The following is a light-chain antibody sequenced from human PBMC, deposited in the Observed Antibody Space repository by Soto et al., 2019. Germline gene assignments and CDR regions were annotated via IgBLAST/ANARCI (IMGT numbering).Light chain of an antibody. CDR3: QQSFRTPRT. J-gene: IGKJ1*01. CDR1: QSVRSH. V-gene: IGKV1-39*01. CDR2: GAS. Sequence: DIQMTQSPSSLSASVGDRVTITCRASQSVRSHLNWFQQKPGKAPDLLIYGASTLQIGVPSRFSGSGSGTDFILTISNLQPEDFAIYYCQQSFRTPRTFGQGTKVDIK.